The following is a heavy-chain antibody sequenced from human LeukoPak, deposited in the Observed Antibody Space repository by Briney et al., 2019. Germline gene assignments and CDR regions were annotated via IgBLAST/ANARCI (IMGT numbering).Heavy chain of an antibody. V-gene: IGHV1-69*05. CDR3: ARRDGYCSSTSCYMSSESFDY. CDR2: IIPIFGTA. D-gene: IGHD2-2*02. Sequence: SVKVSCKASGGTFSSYAISWVRQAPGQGLEWMGRIIPIFGTANYAQKFQGRVTITTDESTSTAYMELSSLISEDTAVYYCARRDGYCSSTSCYMSSESFDYWGQGTLVTVSS. CDR1: GGTFSSYA. J-gene: IGHJ4*02.